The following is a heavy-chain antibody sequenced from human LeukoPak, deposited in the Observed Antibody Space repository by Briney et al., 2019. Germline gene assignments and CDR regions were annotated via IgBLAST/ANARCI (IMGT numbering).Heavy chain of an antibody. CDR1: GFTLSDHY. V-gene: IGHV3-72*01. CDR3: ARDTDTALDV. J-gene: IGHJ6*02. Sequence: GGSLRLSCVASGFTLSDHYMDWVRQAPGKGLERISRTKNRANSHITQYAASVNGRFIASRDDSKNSLFLQMNSLKAEDTAVYYCARDTDTALDVWGQETTVTVSS. CDR2: TKNRANSHIT.